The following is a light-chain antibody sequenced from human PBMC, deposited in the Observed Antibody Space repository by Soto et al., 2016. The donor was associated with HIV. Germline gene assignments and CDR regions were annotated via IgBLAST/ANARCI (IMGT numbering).Light chain of an antibody. CDR1: HNIDNF. CDR2: SGT. V-gene: IGKV1-39*01. J-gene: IGKJ2*01. CDR3: QQSYTTPRT. Sequence: IQLTQSPASLSASVGDRVILTCHSSHNIDNFLNWYHQRPGRAPQLLLFSGTDSADGVTPRFIGSQSGSNFSLIIDTLQPGDCGIFYCQQSYTTPRTFGQGT.